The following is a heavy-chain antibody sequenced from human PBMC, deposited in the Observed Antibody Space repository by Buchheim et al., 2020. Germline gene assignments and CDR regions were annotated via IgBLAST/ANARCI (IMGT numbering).Heavy chain of an antibody. V-gene: IGHV3-11*06. CDR2: ISSSSSYT. Sequence: QVQLVESGGGLVKPGGSLRLSCAASGFTFSDYYMSWIRQAPGKGLEWVSYISSSSSYTNYADSVKGRFTISRDNAKNSLYPQMNSLRAEDTAVYYCARDQGRIAAAGPWEYGMDVWGQGTT. CDR3: ARDQGRIAAAGPWEYGMDV. J-gene: IGHJ6*02. CDR1: GFTFSDYY. D-gene: IGHD6-13*01.